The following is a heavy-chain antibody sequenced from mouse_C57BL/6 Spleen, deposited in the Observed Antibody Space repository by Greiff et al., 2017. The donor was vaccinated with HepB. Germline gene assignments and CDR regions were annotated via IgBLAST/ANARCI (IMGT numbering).Heavy chain of an antibody. V-gene: IGHV8-12*01. CDR3: ARLDSSGPAWFAD. D-gene: IGHD3-2*02. J-gene: IGHJ3*01. CDR2: IYWDDDK. CDR1: GFSLSTSGMG. Sequence: ESGPGILQSSQTLSLTCSFSGFSLSTSGMGVSWIRQPSGKGLEWLANIYWDDDKRYNPSLKSRLTISKDTSRNQVFRKITMVHTADTATYYCARLDSSGPAWFADWGQGTLVTVSA.